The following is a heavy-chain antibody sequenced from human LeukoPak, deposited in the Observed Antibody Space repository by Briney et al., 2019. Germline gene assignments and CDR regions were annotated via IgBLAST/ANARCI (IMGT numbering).Heavy chain of an antibody. CDR2: ISTSGST. J-gene: IGHJ4*02. V-gene: IGHV4-61*02. CDR1: DGSLSSGSYY. CDR3: ARAAAAGLDS. D-gene: IGHD6-13*01. Sequence: SQTLSLTCTVSDGSLSSGSYYWPWIRQPAGKGLEWIGRISTSGSTNYNPSLKSRLTISADTSKNQFSLKLNSVTAADTAVYYCARAAAAGLDSWGQGTLVTVSS.